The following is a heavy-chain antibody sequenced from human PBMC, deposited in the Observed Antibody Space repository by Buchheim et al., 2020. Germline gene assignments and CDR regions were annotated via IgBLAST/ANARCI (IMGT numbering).Heavy chain of an antibody. D-gene: IGHD2-15*01. CDR3: TRSANFFRGMDV. V-gene: IGHV3-74*01. Sequence: EERLVESGGGLGQPGGSLRLSCAASGFTFSSDWMHWFRQAPGKGLVWVSRINPDGSDTTYAASVKGRFTISRDNGRNTLYLQMNSLRGEDTAICYCTRSANFFRGMDVWGQGTT. CDR2: INPDGSDT. CDR1: GFTFSSDW. J-gene: IGHJ6*02.